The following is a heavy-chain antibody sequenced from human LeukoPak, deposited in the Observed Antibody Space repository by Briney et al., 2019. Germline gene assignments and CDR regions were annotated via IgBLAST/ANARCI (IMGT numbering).Heavy chain of an antibody. Sequence: PSETLSLTCTVSGGSISSGSYYWSWLRQPAGKGLEWIGRIYTSGSTNYNPSLKSRVTISVDTSKNQFSLKLSSVTAADTAVYYCARENYDYVWGSRENWFDPWGQGTLVTVSS. CDR2: IYTSGST. CDR1: GGSISSGSYY. D-gene: IGHD3-16*01. J-gene: IGHJ5*02. CDR3: ARENYDYVWGSRENWFDP. V-gene: IGHV4-61*02.